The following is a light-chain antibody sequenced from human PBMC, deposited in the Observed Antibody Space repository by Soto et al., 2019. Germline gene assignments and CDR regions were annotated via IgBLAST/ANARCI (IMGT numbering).Light chain of an antibody. CDR3: QQYNDWPPGYT. CDR1: QSVSSN. J-gene: IGKJ2*01. Sequence: EIVMTQSPATLSVSPGERATLHCRASQSVSSNLGWYQHKPGQAPRLLIYGASTRATGIPARFSGSGSGTDFTLTISGLQSEDFAVYYCQQYNDWPPGYTFGPGTKVEIK. CDR2: GAS. V-gene: IGKV3-15*01.